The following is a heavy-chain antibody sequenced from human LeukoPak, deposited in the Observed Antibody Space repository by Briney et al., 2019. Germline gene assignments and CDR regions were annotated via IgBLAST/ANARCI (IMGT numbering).Heavy chain of an antibody. V-gene: IGHV3-23*01. CDR2: ISGSGGSSGGST. D-gene: IGHD5-18*01. CDR3: AKRPRYSPFDY. J-gene: IGHJ4*02. Sequence: GGSLRLSCAASGFTFSNSAMSWVRQAPGKGLEWVSGISGSGGSSGGSTYYADSVKGRFTISRDNSRNTLYLQMNSLRAEDTAVYYCAKRPRYSPFDYWGQGTLVTVPS. CDR1: GFTFSNSA.